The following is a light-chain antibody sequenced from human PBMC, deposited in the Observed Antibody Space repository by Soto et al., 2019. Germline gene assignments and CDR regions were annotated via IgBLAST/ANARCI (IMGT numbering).Light chain of an antibody. J-gene: IGKJ1*01. Sequence: DIQMTQSPSTLSASIGDTVTVACRASQGISNWLAWYQQKPGKAPKLLIFHASSLESGVPSRFSGSGSGTEFTLTISSLQSEDFAVYYCQQYNNWPPWTFGQGTKVDIK. CDR3: QQYNNWPPWT. CDR2: HAS. CDR1: QGISNW. V-gene: IGKV1-5*01.